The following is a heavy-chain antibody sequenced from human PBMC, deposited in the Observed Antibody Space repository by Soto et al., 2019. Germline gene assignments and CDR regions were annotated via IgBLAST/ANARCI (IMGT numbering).Heavy chain of an antibody. J-gene: IGHJ5*02. CDR3: AREGYCSGGSCYSGWFDP. V-gene: IGHV1-69*13. CDR2: IIPIFGTA. Sequence: SVKVSCKASGGTFSSYAISWVRQAPGQGLEWMGGIIPIFGTANYAQKFQGRVTITADESTSTAYMELSSLRSEDTAVYYCAREGYCSGGSCYSGWFDPWGQGTLVTV. D-gene: IGHD2-15*01. CDR1: GGTFSSYA.